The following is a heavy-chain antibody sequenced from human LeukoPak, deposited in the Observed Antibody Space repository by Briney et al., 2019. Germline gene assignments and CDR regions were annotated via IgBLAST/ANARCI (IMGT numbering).Heavy chain of an antibody. J-gene: IGHJ5*01. D-gene: IGHD2-21*01. CDR1: GGSISSYD. CDR3: ARGDIPDF. V-gene: IGHV4-59*08. Sequence: SETLSLTCTVSGGSISSYDWSGIRQPPGKGLEWIGYIYYSGSTNYNPSLKSRVTISVDTSKNQFSLKLSSVTAADTAVYYCARGDIPDFWGQGTLVTVSS. CDR2: IYYSGST.